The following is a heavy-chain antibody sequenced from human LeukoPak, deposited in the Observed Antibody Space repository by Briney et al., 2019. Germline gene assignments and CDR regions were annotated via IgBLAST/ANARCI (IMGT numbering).Heavy chain of an antibody. J-gene: IGHJ4*02. V-gene: IGHV4-34*01. CDR1: GGSISSYY. CDR3: ARGGLITIFGVASSLDY. CDR2: INHSGST. Sequence: RTSETLSLTCTVSGGSISSYYWSWIRQPPGKGLEWIGEINHSGSTNYNPSLKSRVTISVDTSKNQFSLKLSSVTAADTAVYYCARGGLITIFGVASSLDYWGQGTLVTVSS. D-gene: IGHD3-3*01.